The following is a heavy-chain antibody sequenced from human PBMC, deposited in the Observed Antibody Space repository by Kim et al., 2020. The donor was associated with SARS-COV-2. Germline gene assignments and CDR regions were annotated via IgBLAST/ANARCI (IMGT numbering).Heavy chain of an antibody. Sequence: GGSLRLSCAASGFTFSSYSMNWVRQAPGKGLEWVSYISSSSSTIYYADSVKGRFTISRDNAKNSLYLQMNSLRDEDTAVYYCARDSRYSSSWLFDYWGQGTLVTVSS. V-gene: IGHV3-48*02. CDR3: ARDSRYSSSWLFDY. CDR2: ISSSSSTI. D-gene: IGHD6-13*01. J-gene: IGHJ4*02. CDR1: GFTFSSYS.